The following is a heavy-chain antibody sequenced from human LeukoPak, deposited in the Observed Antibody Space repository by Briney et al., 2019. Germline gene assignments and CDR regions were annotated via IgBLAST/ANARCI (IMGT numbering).Heavy chain of an antibody. CDR3: ATTVVKGSNYYYYGMDV. D-gene: IGHD4-23*01. CDR2: INPSGGST. Sequence: GASVKVSCKASGYTFTSYYMHWVRQAPGQGLEWMGIINPSGGSTSYAQKFQGRVTMTRDTSTSTVYMELSRLRSEDTAVYYCATTVVKGSNYYYYGMDVWGQGTTVTVSS. CDR1: GYTFTSYY. V-gene: IGHV1-46*01. J-gene: IGHJ6*02.